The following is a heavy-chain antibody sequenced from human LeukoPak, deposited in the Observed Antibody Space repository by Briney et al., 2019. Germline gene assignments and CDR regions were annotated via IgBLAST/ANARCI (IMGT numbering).Heavy chain of an antibody. CDR1: GFTVSSYY. Sequence: GGSLRLSCAASGFTVSSYYMNWGRQAPGKGLEWVSYISSSGSTIYYADSVKGRFTISRDNAKNSLYLQMNSLRAEDTAVYYCAELGITMIGGVWGKGTTVTISS. CDR2: ISSSGSTI. D-gene: IGHD3-10*02. J-gene: IGHJ6*04. V-gene: IGHV3-48*03. CDR3: AELGITMIGGV.